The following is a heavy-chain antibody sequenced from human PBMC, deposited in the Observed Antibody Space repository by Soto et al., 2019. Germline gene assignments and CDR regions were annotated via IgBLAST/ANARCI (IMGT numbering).Heavy chain of an antibody. CDR2: ISSSGSTI. D-gene: IGHD2-2*01. V-gene: IGHV3-48*03. CDR1: GFTFSSYE. CDR3: ARDFSVTTGT. Sequence: GSLLLSCAASGFTFSSYEMNWVRQAAGKGLEWVSYISSSGSTIYYADSVKGRFTISRGNAKNSLYLHMNSLRAEDTAVYYCARDFSVTTGTWGQGTLVTVSS. J-gene: IGHJ4*02.